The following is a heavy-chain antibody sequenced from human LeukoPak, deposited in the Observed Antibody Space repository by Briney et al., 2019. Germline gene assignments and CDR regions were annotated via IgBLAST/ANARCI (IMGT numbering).Heavy chain of an antibody. D-gene: IGHD6-19*01. CDR3: ARAHTSGWYEDC. CDR2: IKQDGSEK. V-gene: IGHV3-7*01. CDR1: GFTFSNYW. Sequence: PVGSLRLSCAASGFTFSNYWMSWVRQAPGKGLEWVANIKQDGSEKYYVDSVKGQFTISRDNAKNSLYLQMNSLRVEDTAVYYSARAHTSGWYEDCWGQGTLVTVSS. J-gene: IGHJ4*02.